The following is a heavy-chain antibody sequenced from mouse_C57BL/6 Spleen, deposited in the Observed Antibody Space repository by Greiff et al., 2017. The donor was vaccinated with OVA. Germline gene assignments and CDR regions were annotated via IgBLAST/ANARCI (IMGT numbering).Heavy chain of an antibody. V-gene: IGHV1-26*01. CDR3: ARSIGYYGAMDY. CDR2: INPNNGGT. D-gene: IGHD1-2*01. CDR1: GYTFTDYY. J-gene: IGHJ4*01. Sequence: EVQLQQSGPELVKPGASVKISCKASGYTFTDYYMNWVKQSHGKSLEWIGDINPNNGGTSYNQKFKGKATLTVDKSSSTAYMELRSLTSEDSAVYYCARSIGYYGAMDYWGQGTSVTVSS.